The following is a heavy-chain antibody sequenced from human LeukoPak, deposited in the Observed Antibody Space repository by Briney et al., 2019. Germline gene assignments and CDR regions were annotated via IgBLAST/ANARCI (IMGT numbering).Heavy chain of an antibody. CDR3: AREWPYGSGTYGY. Sequence: ASVKVSCKASGYTFTGYYMRWVRQAPGQGLEWMGRINPNSGGTNYAQKFQGRVTMTRDTSISTAYMELSRLRSDDTAVYYCAREWPYGSGTYGYWGQGTLVTVSS. J-gene: IGHJ4*02. CDR1: GYTFTGYY. D-gene: IGHD3-10*01. V-gene: IGHV1-2*06. CDR2: INPNSGGT.